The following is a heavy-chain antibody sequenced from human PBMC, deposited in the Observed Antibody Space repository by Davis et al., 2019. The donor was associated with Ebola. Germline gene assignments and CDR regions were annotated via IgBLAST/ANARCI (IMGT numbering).Heavy chain of an antibody. Sequence: GESLKTSCAASGLTLSSYAMSWVRHAPGQGLEWVSAISASGGSTYYADSVKGRFTISRDNSKNTLYLQMNSLRAEDTAVYYCAKDGLWKWLRLEYIDYWGQGTLVTVS. D-gene: IGHD5-12*01. J-gene: IGHJ4*02. CDR3: AKDGLWKWLRLEYIDY. CDR1: GLTLSSYA. CDR2: ISASGGST. V-gene: IGHV3-23*01.